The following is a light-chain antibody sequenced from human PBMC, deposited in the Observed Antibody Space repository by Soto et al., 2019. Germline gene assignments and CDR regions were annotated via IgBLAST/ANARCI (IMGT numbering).Light chain of an antibody. CDR2: EVS. V-gene: IGLV2-14*01. Sequence: QSALTQPASVSGSPGQSITISCTGTINDVGGYNYVSWYQQHPGKAPKLMIYEVSNRPSGVSNRFSGSKSGNTASLTISGLQAEDEADYYCTSYTTTSTGVFGGGTKLTVL. J-gene: IGLJ3*02. CDR3: TSYTTTSTGV. CDR1: INDVGGYNY.